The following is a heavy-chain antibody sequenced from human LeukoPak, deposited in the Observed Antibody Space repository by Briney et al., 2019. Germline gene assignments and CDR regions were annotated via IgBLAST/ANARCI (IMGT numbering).Heavy chain of an antibody. CDR2: ISSSSSYT. V-gene: IGHV3-21*04. CDR3: AKDGDYIDY. Sequence: KPGGSLRLSCAASGFTFSSYSMNWVRQAPGKGLEWVSSISSSSSYTNYADSVKGRFTISRDNAKNSLYLQMNSLRAEDTAVYYCAKDGDYIDYWGQGTLVTVSS. CDR1: GFTFSSYS. D-gene: IGHD4-17*01. J-gene: IGHJ4*02.